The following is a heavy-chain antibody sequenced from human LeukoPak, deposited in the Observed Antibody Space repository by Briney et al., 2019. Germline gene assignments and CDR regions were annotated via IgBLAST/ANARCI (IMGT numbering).Heavy chain of an antibody. J-gene: IGHJ4*02. Sequence: KSSETLSLTCAVYGGSFSGYYWSWIRQPPGKGLEWIGEINHSGSTNYNPSLKSRVTISVDTSKNQFSLKLSSVTAADTAVYYCAGLPLGYCSSTSCQRDYWGQGTLITVSS. V-gene: IGHV4-34*01. CDR1: GGSFSGYY. D-gene: IGHD2-2*01. CDR2: INHSGST. CDR3: AGLPLGYCSSTSCQRDY.